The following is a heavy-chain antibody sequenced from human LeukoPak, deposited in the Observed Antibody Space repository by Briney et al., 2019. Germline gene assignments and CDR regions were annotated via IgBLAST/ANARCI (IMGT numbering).Heavy chain of an antibody. Sequence: SSVKVSCKASGGTFSSYAISWVRQAPGQGLEWMGRIIPILGIANYAQKFQGRVTITADKSTSTAYMELSSLRSEDTAVYYCAREGAPAAGTDYWGQGTLVTVSS. D-gene: IGHD6-13*01. CDR1: GGTFSSYA. V-gene: IGHV1-69*04. CDR2: IIPILGIA. CDR3: AREGAPAAGTDY. J-gene: IGHJ4*02.